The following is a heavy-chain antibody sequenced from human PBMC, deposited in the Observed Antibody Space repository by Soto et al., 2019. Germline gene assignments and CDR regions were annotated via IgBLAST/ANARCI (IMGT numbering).Heavy chain of an antibody. CDR1: GFTFSSYA. D-gene: IGHD5-18*01. Sequence: GGSLRLSCAASGFTFSSYAMHWVRQAPGKGLEWVAVISYDGSNKYYADSVKGRFTISRDNSKNTLYLQMNSLRAEDTAVYYCAREVVGVDTAMATFDYWGQGTLVTVSS. CDR3: AREVVGVDTAMATFDY. J-gene: IGHJ4*02. CDR2: ISYDGSNK. V-gene: IGHV3-30-3*01.